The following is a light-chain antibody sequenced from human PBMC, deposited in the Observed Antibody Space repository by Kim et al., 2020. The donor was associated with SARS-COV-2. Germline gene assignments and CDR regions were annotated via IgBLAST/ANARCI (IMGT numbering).Light chain of an antibody. CDR2: YDS. CDR3: QVWDSSYV. J-gene: IGLJ1*01. Sequence: VSVAPGKTARITCGGNKSGSKSGHWYQQKPGQAPGLVIYYDSDRPSGIPERFSGSNAGNTATLTISRVEAGDEADYYCQVWDSSYVFGTGTKVTVL. CDR1: KSGSKS. V-gene: IGLV3-21*04.